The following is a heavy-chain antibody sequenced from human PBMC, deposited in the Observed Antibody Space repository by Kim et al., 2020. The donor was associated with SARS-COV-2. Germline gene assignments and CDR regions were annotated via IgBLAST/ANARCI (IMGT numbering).Heavy chain of an antibody. CDR1: GGSISSYY. CDR3: ARGGGYYYDSSGYYWRGYYYYGRDV. D-gene: IGHD3-22*01. Sequence: SETLSLTCTVSGGSISSYYWSWIRQPPGKGLEWIGYIYYCGSTNYNPSLKSRVTISVDTSKNQFALKLSSVTAADTSVYYCARGGGYYYDSSGYYWRGYYYYGRDVWGQGTTVTVSS. J-gene: IGHJ6*02. CDR2: IYYCGST. V-gene: IGHV4-59*01.